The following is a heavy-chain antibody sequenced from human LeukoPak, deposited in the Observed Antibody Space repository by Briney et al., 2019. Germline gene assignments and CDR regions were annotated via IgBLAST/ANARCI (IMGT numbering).Heavy chain of an antibody. J-gene: IGHJ6*02. CDR1: GGSISSYY. CDR3: ARSYYYGSGSYSGMDV. Sequence: SETLSLTCTVSGGSISSYYWSWIRQPAGKGLEWIGRIYISGSTNYNPSLKSRVTMSVDTSKNQFSLKLSSVTAADTAVYYCARSYYYGSGSYSGMDVWGQGTTVTVSS. D-gene: IGHD3-10*01. V-gene: IGHV4-4*07. CDR2: IYISGST.